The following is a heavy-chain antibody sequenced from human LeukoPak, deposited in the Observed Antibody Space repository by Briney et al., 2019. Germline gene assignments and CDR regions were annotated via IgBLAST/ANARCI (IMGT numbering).Heavy chain of an antibody. Sequence: GGSLRLSCAASGFTFSSYSMNWVRQAPGKGLEWVSSISSSSSYIYYADSVKGRYTISRDNSKNTLYLQMNSLRAEDTAVYYCAREPTSGGYFDYWGQGTLVTVSS. D-gene: IGHD1-26*01. CDR1: GFTFSSYS. CDR2: ISSSSSYI. V-gene: IGHV3-21*04. CDR3: AREPTSGGYFDY. J-gene: IGHJ4*02.